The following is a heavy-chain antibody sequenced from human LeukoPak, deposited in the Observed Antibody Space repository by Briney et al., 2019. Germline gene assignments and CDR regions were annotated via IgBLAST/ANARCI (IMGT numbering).Heavy chain of an antibody. Sequence: GESLKISCKGSGYSFTSYWIGWVRQMPGKGLEWMGIIYPGDSDTRYSPSFQGQVTISADKSISTAYLQWSSLKASDTAMYYCARQYASYYDSSGYPDWDYFDYWGQGTLVTVSS. D-gene: IGHD3-22*01. CDR1: GYSFTSYW. V-gene: IGHV5-51*01. CDR3: ARQYASYYDSSGYPDWDYFDY. CDR2: IYPGDSDT. J-gene: IGHJ4*02.